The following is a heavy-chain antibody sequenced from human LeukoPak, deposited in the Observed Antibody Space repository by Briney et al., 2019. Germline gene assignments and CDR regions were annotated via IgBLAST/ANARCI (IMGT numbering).Heavy chain of an antibody. J-gene: IGHJ6*03. CDR3: ASSITNYDFWSGQPPYYYYYMDV. CDR2: IYYSGST. D-gene: IGHD3-3*01. CDR1: GGSISSSSHY. V-gene: IGHV4-39*01. Sequence: SETLSLTCTVSGGSISSSSHYWGWIRQPPGKGLEWIGSIYYSGSTYYNPSLKSRVTISVDTSKDQFSLKLSSVTAADTAVYYCASSITNYDFWSGQPPYYYYYMDVWGKGTTVTVSS.